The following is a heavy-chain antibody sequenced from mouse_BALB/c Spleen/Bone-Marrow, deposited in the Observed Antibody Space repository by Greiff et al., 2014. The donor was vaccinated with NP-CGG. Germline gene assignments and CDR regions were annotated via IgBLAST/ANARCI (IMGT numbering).Heavy chain of an antibody. CDR3: ARRDGSYFDY. D-gene: IGHD3-3*01. CDR1: GYAFTNYL. Sequence: QVQLQQSGAELVRPGTSVKVSCKASGYAFTNYLIEWVKQRPGQGLEWIGTINPGSGGTNYNEKFKGKATPTADKSSSTAYMQLSSLTSDDSAVYFCARRDGSYFDYWGQGTTLTVSS. V-gene: IGHV1-54*01. J-gene: IGHJ2*01. CDR2: INPGSGGT.